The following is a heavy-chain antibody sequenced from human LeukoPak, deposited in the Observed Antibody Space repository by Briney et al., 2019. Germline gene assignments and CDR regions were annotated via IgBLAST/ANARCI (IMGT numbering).Heavy chain of an antibody. CDR1: GGTFSSYA. CDR2: IVPILGIA. CDR3: ARCGQQLVHDY. V-gene: IGHV1-69*04. D-gene: IGHD6-13*01. Sequence: SVKVSCKASGGTFSSYAISWVRQAPGQGLEWMGRIVPILGIANYAQKFQGRVTITADKSTSTAYMELSSLRSEDTAVYYCARCGQQLVHDYWGQGTLVTVSS. J-gene: IGHJ4*02.